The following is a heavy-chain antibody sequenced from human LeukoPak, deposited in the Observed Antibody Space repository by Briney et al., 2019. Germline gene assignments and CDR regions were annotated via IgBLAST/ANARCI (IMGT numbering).Heavy chain of an antibody. D-gene: IGHD2-21*01. CDR2: ISPHNGGT. CDR1: GYTLTGYY. Sequence: ASVKVSCKASGYTLTGYYIHWVRQAPGQGLEWMGWISPHNGGTNYAQKFPGRVTMTRDTSISTAYMDLSGLRSDDTAVYYCARRQGNSLGAFDIWGQGTMITVSS. J-gene: IGHJ3*02. V-gene: IGHV1-2*02. CDR3: ARRQGNSLGAFDI.